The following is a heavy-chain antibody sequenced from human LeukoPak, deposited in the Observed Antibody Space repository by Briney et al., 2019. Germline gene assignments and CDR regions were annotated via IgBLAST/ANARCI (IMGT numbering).Heavy chain of an antibody. J-gene: IGHJ2*01. Sequence: ASVKVSCKASGGTFSSYAISWVRQAPGQGLEWMGGIIPIFGTANYAQKFQGRVTITADESTSTAYMELSSLRFEDTAVYYCARASGYNSSYWYFDLWGRGTLVTVSS. CDR3: ARASGYNSSYWYFDL. V-gene: IGHV1-69*13. CDR1: GGTFSSYA. D-gene: IGHD6-19*01. CDR2: IIPIFGTA.